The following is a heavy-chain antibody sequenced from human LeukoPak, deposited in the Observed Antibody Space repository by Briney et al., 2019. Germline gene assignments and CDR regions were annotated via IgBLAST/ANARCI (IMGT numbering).Heavy chain of an antibody. J-gene: IGHJ4*02. CDR3: AKSDSSSSYLFDY. V-gene: IGHV3-21*04. Sequence: GGSLRLSCAASGFTFSTYTMNWVRQAPGKGLEWVSSISSSNTYIYYADSVKGRFTISRDNAKNSLYLQMNSLRAEDTAVYYCAKSDSSSSYLFDYWGQGTLVTVSS. CDR2: ISSSNTYI. D-gene: IGHD6-6*01. CDR1: GFTFSTYT.